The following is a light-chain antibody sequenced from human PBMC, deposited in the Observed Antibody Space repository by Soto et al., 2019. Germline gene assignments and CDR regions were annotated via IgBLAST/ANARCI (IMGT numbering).Light chain of an antibody. CDR2: GAS. J-gene: IGKJ1*01. CDR1: QSVSSN. Sequence: EIMMTQSPSTLSVSPGERATLSCRASQSVSSNLAWYQQKPGQAPRLLIYGASTRATGIPARFSGSGSGTEFTLTISSLQSDDFATYYCQHYNSYSEAFGQGTKVDIK. V-gene: IGKV3-15*01. CDR3: QHYNSYSEA.